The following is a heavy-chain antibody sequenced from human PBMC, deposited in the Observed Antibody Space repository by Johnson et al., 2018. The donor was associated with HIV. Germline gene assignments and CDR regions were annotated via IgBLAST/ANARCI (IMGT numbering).Heavy chain of an antibody. J-gene: IGHJ3*02. CDR2: IYSGGST. D-gene: IGHD5-18*01. CDR1: GFTFDEYD. Sequence: VQLVESGGGVARPGGSLRLSCEASGFTFDEYDMSWVRQGPGKGLEWVSVIYSGGSTYYADSVKGRFTISRDNSKNTLYLQMNSLRAEDTAVYYCARGLIIQLWLQAAFDIWGQGTMVTVSS. V-gene: IGHV3-66*02. CDR3: ARGLIIQLWLQAAFDI.